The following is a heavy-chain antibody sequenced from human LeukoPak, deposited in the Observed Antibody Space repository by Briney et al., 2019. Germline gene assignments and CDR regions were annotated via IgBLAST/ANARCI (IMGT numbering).Heavy chain of an antibody. CDR2: ISGGGGST. J-gene: IGHJ3*02. CDR3: AKRGAAFDI. V-gene: IGHV3-23*01. Sequence: GGSLRLSCAASGFTFSSYGMSWVRQAPGKGLEWVSAISGGGGSTYYADSVKGRFTVSRDNSKNTLYLQMNSLRVEDTAVYYCAKRGAAFDIWGQGTMVTVSS. CDR1: GFTFSSYG.